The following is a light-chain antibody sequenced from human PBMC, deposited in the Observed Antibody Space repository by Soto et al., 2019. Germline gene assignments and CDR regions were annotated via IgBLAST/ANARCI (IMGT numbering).Light chain of an antibody. CDR2: STN. CDR3: VLYMGSGIWV. J-gene: IGLJ3*02. Sequence: QTVVTQEPSFSVSPGGTVTLTCGLSSGSVSTSYYPSWYQQTPGQAPRMLIYSTNTRSSGVPDRFSGSILGNKAALTITGAQADDESDYYCVLYMGSGIWVFGGGTKL. V-gene: IGLV8-61*01. CDR1: SGSVSTSYY.